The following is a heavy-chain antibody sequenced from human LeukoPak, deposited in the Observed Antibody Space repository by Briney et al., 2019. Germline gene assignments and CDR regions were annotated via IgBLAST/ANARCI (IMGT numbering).Heavy chain of an antibody. Sequence: SETLSLTCAVYGGSFSGYYWSWIRQPPGKGLEWIGEINHSGSTNYNPSLKSRVIISVDKSKNQFSLKLSSVTAADTAVYYCAREKAPWTTVTTFYYYYYMDVWGKGTTVTVSS. V-gene: IGHV4-34*01. CDR1: GGSFSGYY. CDR2: INHSGST. D-gene: IGHD4-11*01. J-gene: IGHJ6*03. CDR3: AREKAPWTTVTTFYYYYYMDV.